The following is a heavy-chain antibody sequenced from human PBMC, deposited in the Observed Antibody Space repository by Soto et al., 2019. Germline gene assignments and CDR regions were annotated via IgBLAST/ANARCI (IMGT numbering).Heavy chain of an antibody. V-gene: IGHV4-31*01. J-gene: IGHJ1*01. Sequence: SETLSLTCNVSGGSISSGGYYWTWIRQHPGKGQEWIGNIHHSGSTFYNPSLMILVSISVDTSKNQFSLKLSSVTAADTAVYFCVRGVLSWGQGTLVTVS. CDR3: VRGVLS. D-gene: IGHD3-10*01. CDR2: IHHSGST. CDR1: GGSISSGGYY.